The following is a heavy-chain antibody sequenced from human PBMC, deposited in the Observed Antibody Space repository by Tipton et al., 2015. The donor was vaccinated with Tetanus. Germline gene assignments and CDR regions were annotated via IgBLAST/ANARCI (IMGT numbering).Heavy chain of an antibody. V-gene: IGHV4-31*03. J-gene: IGHJ4*02. D-gene: IGHD3-3*01. CDR3: ARANNDFPKKGPFDS. CDR2: IYYSGTS. Sequence: TLSLTCTVSGGSFSDGAYYWSWIRQHPGKGLELIGYIYYSGTSYISPSLTRRVSIAVDTSRNQFSLNLTSVTVADSAVYYCARANNDFPKKGPFDSWGQGSLVIVSS. CDR1: GGSFSDGAYY.